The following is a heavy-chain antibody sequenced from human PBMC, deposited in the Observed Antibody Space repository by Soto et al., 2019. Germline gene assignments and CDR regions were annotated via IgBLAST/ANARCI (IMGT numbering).Heavy chain of an antibody. CDR3: ARSTKRYCSGGSCYSFGFDY. J-gene: IGHJ4*02. D-gene: IGHD2-15*01. CDR2: IIPIFGTA. V-gene: IGHV1-69*06. CDR1: GGTFSSYA. Sequence: QVQLVQSGAEVKKPGSSVKVSCKASGGTFSSYAISWVRQAPGQGLEWMGGIIPIFGTANYAQKFQGRVTITADKSTSTAYVELSSLRSEDTAVYYCARSTKRYCSGGSCYSFGFDYWGQGTLVTVSS.